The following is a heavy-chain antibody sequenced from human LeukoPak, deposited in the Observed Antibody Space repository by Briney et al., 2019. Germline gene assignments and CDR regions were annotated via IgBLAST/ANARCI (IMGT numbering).Heavy chain of an antibody. CDR3: ARARGIAVADRVRGFQH. D-gene: IGHD6-19*01. J-gene: IGHJ1*01. CDR2: IYYSGTT. V-gene: IGHV4-39*01. Sequence: PSETLSLTCTVSGGSIISATSYWGWIRQPPGKGLEWIGNIYYSGTTHYNPSLKSRVTISVDTSRNQFSLKVTSVTAADTAVYYCARARGIAVADRVRGFQHWGQGTLVTVSS. CDR1: GGSIISATSY.